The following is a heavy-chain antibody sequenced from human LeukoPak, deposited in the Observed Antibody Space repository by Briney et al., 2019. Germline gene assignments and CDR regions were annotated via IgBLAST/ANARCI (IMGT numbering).Heavy chain of an antibody. CDR3: AKERDYYGSGPDY. J-gene: IGHJ4*02. V-gene: IGHV3-30-3*01. CDR2: ISSDGNNK. D-gene: IGHD3-10*01. Sequence: PGGSLRLSCAASGFTFSNYAIHWVRQAPGKGLDWVTIISSDGNNKYYSDSVKGRFTISRDNSKNTVYLQINSLRTEDTAVYYCAKERDYYGSGPDYWGQGTLVTVSS. CDR1: GFTFSNYA.